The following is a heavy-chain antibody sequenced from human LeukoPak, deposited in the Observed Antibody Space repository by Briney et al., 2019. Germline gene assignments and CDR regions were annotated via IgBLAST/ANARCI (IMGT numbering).Heavy chain of an antibody. CDR2: IDYGENT. CDR1: GGSISSSSYY. J-gene: IGHJ4*02. Sequence: SETLSLTCAVSGGSISSSSYYWGWIRQPPGRGLEWIGNIDYGENTYYNPSLKSRVTISIDTSKNQFYLKLSSLTAADTAVYYCARRDDSSGYHKIFDYWGPGTLVTVSS. CDR3: ARRDDSSGYHKIFDY. D-gene: IGHD3-22*01. V-gene: IGHV4-39*01.